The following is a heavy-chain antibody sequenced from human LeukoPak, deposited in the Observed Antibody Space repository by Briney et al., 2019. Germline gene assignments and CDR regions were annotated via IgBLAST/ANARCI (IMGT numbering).Heavy chain of an antibody. V-gene: IGHV4-34*01. CDR3: AKQGSHDIYYYYGMDV. CDR1: GGSFSGYY. J-gene: IGHJ6*02. CDR2: INHSGST. Sequence: KPSETLSLTCAVYGGSFSGYYWSWIRQPPGKGLEWIGEINHSGSTNYNPSLKSRVTISVDTSKNQFSLKLSSVTAADTAVYYCAKQGSHDIYYYYGMDVWGQGTTVTVSS. D-gene: IGHD3-22*01.